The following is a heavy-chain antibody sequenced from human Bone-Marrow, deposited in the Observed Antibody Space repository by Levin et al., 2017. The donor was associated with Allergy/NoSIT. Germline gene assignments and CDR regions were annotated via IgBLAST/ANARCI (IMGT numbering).Heavy chain of an antibody. Sequence: GGSLRLSCAVSGFIVSSNYMNWVRQAPGKGLEWVSIIYGGDFTNYEDSVKGRCTISRDNSKNMSYLQMNGIRVEDTAAFYCARRIGRGYSSGGVGYNFDYWGQGTLVTVSS. J-gene: IGHJ4*02. D-gene: IGHD6-25*01. CDR2: IYGGDFT. CDR3: ARRIGRGYSSGGVGYNFDY. CDR1: GFIVSSNY. V-gene: IGHV3-66*01.